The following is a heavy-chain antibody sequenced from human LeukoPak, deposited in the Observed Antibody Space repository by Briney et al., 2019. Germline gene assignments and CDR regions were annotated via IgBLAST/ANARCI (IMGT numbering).Heavy chain of an antibody. CDR1: GFTVSSNY. V-gene: IGHV3-53*01. J-gene: IGHJ4*02. CDR3: AKDFGAGLTGGLVVTAGYYFDY. D-gene: IGHD2-21*02. CDR2: IYSGGST. Sequence: PGGSLRLSCAASGFTVSSNYMSWVRQAPGKGLEWVSVIYSGGSTYYADSVKGRFTISRDNSKGTLYIQMNSLRAEDTAVYYCAKDFGAGLTGGLVVTAGYYFDYWGQGTLVTVSS.